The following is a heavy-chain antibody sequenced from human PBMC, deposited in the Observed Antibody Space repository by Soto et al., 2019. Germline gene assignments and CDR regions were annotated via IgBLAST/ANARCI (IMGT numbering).Heavy chain of an antibody. Sequence: SGPTLVNPTETLTLTCTVSGFSLSNARMGVSWIRQPPGKALEWLAHIFSNDEKSYSTSLKSRLTISKDTSKSQVVLTMTNMDPVDTATYYCARIRESPDPGDHYYYYYGMDVWGQGTTVTVSS. J-gene: IGHJ6*02. CDR1: GFSLSNARMG. CDR2: IFSNDEK. CDR3: ARIRESPDPGDHYYYYYGMDV. V-gene: IGHV2-26*01. D-gene: IGHD3-10*01.